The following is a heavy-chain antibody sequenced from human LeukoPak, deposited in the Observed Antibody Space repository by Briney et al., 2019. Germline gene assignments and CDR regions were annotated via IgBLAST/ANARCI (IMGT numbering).Heavy chain of an antibody. CDR2: ISYDGSNK. V-gene: IGHV3-30*01. CDR1: GFTFSSFA. CDR3: ARDLMRSDFWSGYGDY. J-gene: IGHJ4*02. D-gene: IGHD3-3*01. Sequence: GSLRLSCAASGFTFSSFAMHWVRQAPGKGLEWVAVISYDGSNKYYADSVKGRFTISRDNSKNTLYLQMNSLRAEDTAVYYCARDLMRSDFWSGYGDYWGQGTLVTVSS.